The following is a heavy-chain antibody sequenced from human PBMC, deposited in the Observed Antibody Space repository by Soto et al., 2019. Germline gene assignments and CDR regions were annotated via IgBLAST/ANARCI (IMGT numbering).Heavy chain of an antibody. V-gene: IGHV1-18*01. CDR3: ASANYGDSDY. CDR2: INAYSGDT. D-gene: IGHD4-17*01. CDR1: GYTFPSST. J-gene: IGHJ4*02. Sequence: QGELVQSGAEVKKPGASVKVSCKASGYTFPSSTISWLRQAPGQGLEWLGWINAYSGDTKFAQRFQGRVTMTTDTSTSTAYLELTSLTSDDTAIDACASANYGDSDYWGQGTLLTVSS.